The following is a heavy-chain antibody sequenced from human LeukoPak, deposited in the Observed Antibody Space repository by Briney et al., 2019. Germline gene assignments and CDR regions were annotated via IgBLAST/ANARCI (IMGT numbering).Heavy chain of an antibody. J-gene: IGHJ4*02. CDR3: TTGGYYFDY. CDR1: GFTFCNGW. CDR2: IKSIVDGGTI. Sequence: PGGSLRLSXAGSGFTFCNGWMNWVRQAPGKGLEWVGRIKSIVDGGTIDYAAPVKGRFTISRDDSKNTVYLQMNGLKTEDTAVYYCTTGGYYFDYWGQGTLVTVSS. V-gene: IGHV3-15*01.